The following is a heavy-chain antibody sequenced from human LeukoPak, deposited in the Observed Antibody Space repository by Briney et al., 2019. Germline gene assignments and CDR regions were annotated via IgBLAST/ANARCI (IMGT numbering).Heavy chain of an antibody. CDR1: GVSISASSYN. D-gene: IGHD6-6*01. V-gene: IGHV4-39*01. CDR3: ARVRGLVSL. J-gene: IGHJ4*02. Sequence: SGTLSLTCTVSGVSISASSYNWGWIRQPPGKEMEWIGRIYCSGSTYYNPSLKSRVTISVDTSKNQFSLRLSSVTAADTAVYYGARVRGLVSLWGQGTLVTVSS. CDR2: IYCSGST.